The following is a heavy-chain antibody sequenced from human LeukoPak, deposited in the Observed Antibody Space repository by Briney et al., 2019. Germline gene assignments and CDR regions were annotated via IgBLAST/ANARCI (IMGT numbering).Heavy chain of an antibody. CDR1: GYTFTSYG. D-gene: IGHD6-19*01. CDR3: ARNIPGIAVAGYLALDY. V-gene: IGHV1-18*01. J-gene: IGHJ4*02. CDR2: ISAYNGNT. Sequence: GASVKVSCKASGYTFTSYGISWVRQAPGQGLEWMGWISAYNGNTNYAQKLQGRVTMTTDTSTSTAYMELRSLRSDDTAVYYCARNIPGIAVAGYLALDYWGQGTLVTVSS.